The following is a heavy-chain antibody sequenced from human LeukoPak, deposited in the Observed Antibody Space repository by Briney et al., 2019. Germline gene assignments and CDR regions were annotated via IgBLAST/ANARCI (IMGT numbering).Heavy chain of an antibody. CDR3: AKDQEWDLLYPYFDY. CDR2: ISGSGGST. CDR1: GFTFSSYA. D-gene: IGHD1-26*01. Sequence: GGSLRLSCAASGFTFSSYAMSWVRHAPGKGREWVSAISGSGGSTYYADSVKGRFTIARDNSKNTLYLQMNSLRAEDTAVYYCAKDQEWDLLYPYFDYWGQGTLVTVSS. J-gene: IGHJ4*02. V-gene: IGHV3-23*01.